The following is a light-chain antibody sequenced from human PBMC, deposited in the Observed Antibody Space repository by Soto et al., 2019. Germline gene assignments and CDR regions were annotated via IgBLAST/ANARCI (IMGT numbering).Light chain of an antibody. CDR2: EVN. CDR3: SSYAGSSIEVV. J-gene: IGLJ2*01. CDR1: SSDVGGNVY. V-gene: IGLV2-8*01. Sequence: QSALTQPPSASGSPGQSVTISCTGTSSDVGGNVYVSWYQQHPGRVPKLMIYEVNKRPSGVPDRFSGSKSGNTASLTVSGLQAEDKADYYCSSYAGSSIEVVFGGGTKLTVL.